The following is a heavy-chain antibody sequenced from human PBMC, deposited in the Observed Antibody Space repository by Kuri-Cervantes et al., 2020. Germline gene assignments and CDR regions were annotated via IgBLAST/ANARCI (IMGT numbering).Heavy chain of an antibody. CDR3: VREFRRVRWEKPTWGD. J-gene: IGHJ4*02. D-gene: IGHD3-10*01. V-gene: IGHV3-23*01. CDR2: ISKSGGST. Sequence: GGSLRLSCAASGFTFSTYGMSWVRQAPGKGLEWVPGISKSGGSTYYADYVKGRFTISRDNSKNTLYLQMNSLRAEDTAGYYCVREFRRVRWEKPTWGDWGQGTLVTVSS. CDR1: GFTFSTYG.